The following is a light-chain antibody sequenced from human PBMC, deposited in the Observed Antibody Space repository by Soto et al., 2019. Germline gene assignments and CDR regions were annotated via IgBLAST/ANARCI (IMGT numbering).Light chain of an antibody. V-gene: IGKV1-27*01. CDR2: AAS. CDR1: QVMNNY. J-gene: IGKJ4*01. Sequence: DIQMTQSPSSLSASVGDRVTITCRASQVMNNYLAWYQQKPGKVPKLLIYAASTLQSGVPSRFSGSGSGTDFTLTITSLQPEDVATYYCQKYNSAPLTFGGGTKVEIK. CDR3: QKYNSAPLT.